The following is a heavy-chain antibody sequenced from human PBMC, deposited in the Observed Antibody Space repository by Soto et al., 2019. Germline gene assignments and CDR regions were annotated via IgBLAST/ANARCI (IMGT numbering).Heavy chain of an antibody. CDR2: ISGSGNTS. J-gene: IGHJ4*02. Sequence: EVQLLESGGSLVQPGGSLRLSCAASGFTFSSYAMTWVRQAPGKGLEWVSAISGSGNTSYYADSVKGRFTISRDSSKKMLYLQMNSLRPEDTAVYYCAKDRGRTWYEDYWGQGTLVTVSS. D-gene: IGHD6-13*01. V-gene: IGHV3-23*01. CDR3: AKDRGRTWYEDY. CDR1: GFTFSSYA.